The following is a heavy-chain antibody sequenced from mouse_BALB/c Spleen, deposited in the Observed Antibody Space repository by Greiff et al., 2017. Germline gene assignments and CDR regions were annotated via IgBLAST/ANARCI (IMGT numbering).Heavy chain of an antibody. CDR1: GYAFTNYL. D-gene: IGHD3-1*01. Sequence: VHLVESGAELVRPGTSVKVSCKASGYAFTNYLIEWVKQRPGQGLEWIGVINPGSGGTNYNEKFKGKATLTADKSSSTAYMQLSSLTSDDSAVYFCARQLGLRRFAYWGQGTLVTVSA. CDR3: ARQLGLRRFAY. V-gene: IGHV1-54*01. J-gene: IGHJ3*01. CDR2: INPGSGGT.